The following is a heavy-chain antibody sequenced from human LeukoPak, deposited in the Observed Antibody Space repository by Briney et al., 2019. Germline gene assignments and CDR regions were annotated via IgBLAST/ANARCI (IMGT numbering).Heavy chain of an antibody. Sequence: SETLSLTCAVYGGSFSGYYWSWIRQPPGKGLEWIGEINHSGSTNYNPSLKSRVTISVDTSKNQFSLKLSSVTAADTAVYYCAAFGSSGYIWGQGTMVTVSS. V-gene: IGHV4-34*01. D-gene: IGHD3-10*01. CDR2: INHSGST. J-gene: IGHJ3*02. CDR1: GGSFSGYY. CDR3: AAFGSSGYI.